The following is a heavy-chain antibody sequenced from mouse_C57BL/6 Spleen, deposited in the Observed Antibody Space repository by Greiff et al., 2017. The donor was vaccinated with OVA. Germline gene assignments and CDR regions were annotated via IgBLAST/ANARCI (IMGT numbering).Heavy chain of an antibody. CDR2: IDPSDSYT. J-gene: IGHJ2*01. CDR1: GYTFTSYW. Sequence: QVQLQQPGAELVRPGTPVKLSCKASGYTFTSYWMHWVKQRPGQGLEWIGVIDPSDSYTNYNQKFKGKATLTVDTSSSTAYMQLSSLTSEDSAVYYCARQGFFDYWGQGTTLTVSS. D-gene: IGHD3-3*01. V-gene: IGHV1-59*01. CDR3: ARQGFFDY.